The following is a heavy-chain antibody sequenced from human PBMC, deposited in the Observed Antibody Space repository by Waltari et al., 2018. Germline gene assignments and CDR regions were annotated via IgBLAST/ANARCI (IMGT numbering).Heavy chain of an antibody. V-gene: IGHV1-3*01. CDR1: GYTFTSYA. CDR2: INAGNGNT. D-gene: IGHD3-3*01. Sequence: QVQLVQSGAEVKKPGASVKVSCKASGYTFTSYAMHWVRQAPGPRLEWMGWINAGNGNTKYSQKFQGRVTITRDTSASTAYMELSSLRSEDTAVYYCARDLLVLRFLEWSTPYGMDVWGQGTTVTVSS. CDR3: ARDLLVLRFLEWSTPYGMDV. J-gene: IGHJ6*02.